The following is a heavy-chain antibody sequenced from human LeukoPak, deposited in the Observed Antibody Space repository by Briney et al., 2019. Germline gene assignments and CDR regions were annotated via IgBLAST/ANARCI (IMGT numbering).Heavy chain of an antibody. CDR3: ARSYSTSWYSTDWFDP. V-gene: IGHV3-30*04. CDR1: AFTFSTYA. J-gene: IGHJ5*02. CDR2: ISLDGTNR. D-gene: IGHD6-13*01. Sequence: PGTSLRLSRAASAFTFSTYAMHWVRQAPGKGLEWVAMISLDGTNRNYADSVEGRFTISRDNSKNTLYLQMSSVRPEDTAFYYCARSYSTSWYSTDWFDPWGQGTLVTVSS.